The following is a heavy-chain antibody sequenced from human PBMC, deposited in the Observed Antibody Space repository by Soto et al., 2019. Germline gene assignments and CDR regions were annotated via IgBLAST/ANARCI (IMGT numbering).Heavy chain of an antibody. CDR1: GGTFSSYA. Sequence: QVQLVQSGAEVKKPGSSVKVSCKASGGTFSSYAISWVRQAPGQGLEWMGGIIPIFGTANYAQKFQGRVTITADESPSTAYMELSSLRSEDTAVYYWARGDCSGGSCTGLLFDYWGQGTLVTVSS. CDR2: IIPIFGTA. D-gene: IGHD2-15*01. CDR3: ARGDCSGGSCTGLLFDY. J-gene: IGHJ4*02. V-gene: IGHV1-69*01.